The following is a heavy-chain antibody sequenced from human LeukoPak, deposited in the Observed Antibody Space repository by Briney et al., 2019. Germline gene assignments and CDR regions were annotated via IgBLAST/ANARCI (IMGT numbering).Heavy chain of an antibody. V-gene: IGHV4-59*11. J-gene: IGHJ4*02. CDR1: GGSISSRY. CDR2: ISYTGST. CDR3: ARGLEGCRDGYNYGSGYFDY. Sequence: PAETLSLTCTVSGGSISSRYWSWIRQPPGKGLEWLGYISYTGSTNYNPSLKSRVTISIDTSKKQFSLKLSSVTAAETAVYYCARGLEGCRDGYNYGSGYFDYWGQGTLVTVSS. D-gene: IGHD5-24*01.